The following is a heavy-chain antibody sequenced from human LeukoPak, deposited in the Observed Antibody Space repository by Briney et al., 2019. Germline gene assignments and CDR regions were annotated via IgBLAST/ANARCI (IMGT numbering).Heavy chain of an antibody. V-gene: IGHV4-39*01. CDR3: ARVEYQLEAAYNWFDP. D-gene: IGHD2-2*01. CDR1: GASISSNSHD. Sequence: PSETLSLTCSVFGASISSNSHDSGWLRQPPGKGLEWIGRMYYSGTTHKPPSLKSRLTICVDTSKNQFSLKLTSVTAADTAVYYCARVEYQLEAAYNWFDPWGQGTLVTVSS. J-gene: IGHJ5*02. CDR2: MYYSGTT.